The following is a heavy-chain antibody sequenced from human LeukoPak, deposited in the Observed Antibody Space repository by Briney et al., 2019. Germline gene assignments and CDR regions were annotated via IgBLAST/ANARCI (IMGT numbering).Heavy chain of an antibody. J-gene: IGHJ5*02. Sequence: ASVKVSCKTSGYPFTTWEINWVRQAAGQGLEWMGWVHPSGNTAYAQKFQGTVTMTRDTSISTAYMELSGLRSDDTAVYFCARGPRNDPWGQGTLVTVSS. V-gene: IGHV1-8*01. CDR2: VHPSGNT. CDR1: GYPFTTWE. CDR3: ARGPRNDP. D-gene: IGHD1-14*01.